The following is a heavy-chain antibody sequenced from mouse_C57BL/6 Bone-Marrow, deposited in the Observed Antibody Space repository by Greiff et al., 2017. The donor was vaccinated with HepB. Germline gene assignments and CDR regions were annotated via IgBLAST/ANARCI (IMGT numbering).Heavy chain of an antibody. CDR3: TREITTVLLDY. CDR2: IDPETGGT. D-gene: IGHD1-1*01. CDR1: GYTFTDYE. Sequence: VQLQQSGAELVRPGASVTLSCKASGYTFTDYEMHWVKQTPVHGLEWIGAIDPETGGTAYNQKFKGKAILTADKSSSTAYMELRSLTSEDSAVYYCTREITTVLLDYWGQGTTLTVSS. V-gene: IGHV1-15*01. J-gene: IGHJ2*01.